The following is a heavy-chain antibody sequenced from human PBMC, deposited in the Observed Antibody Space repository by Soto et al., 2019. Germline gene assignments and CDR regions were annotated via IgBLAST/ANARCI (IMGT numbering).Heavy chain of an antibody. D-gene: IGHD2-8*01. CDR2: ISGSFGST. CDR3: ASRSATVLSLTY. J-gene: IGHJ4*02. CDR1: GFSFSSYA. Sequence: GGSLRLSCVASGFSFSSYAMNWVRQAPGKGLEWVSTISGSFGSTCYADSVQGRFTVSRDNSKNTLYLQMNSLRAEDTAVYYCASRSATVLSLTYWGPGTQVTVSS. V-gene: IGHV3-23*01.